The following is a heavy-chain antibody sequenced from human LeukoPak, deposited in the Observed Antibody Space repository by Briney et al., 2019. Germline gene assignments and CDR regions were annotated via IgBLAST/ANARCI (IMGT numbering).Heavy chain of an antibody. Sequence: PGGSLRLSCAASGFTFSSYSMNWVRQAPGKGLEWVSSISSSSSYIYYADSVKGRFTISRDNAKNSLYLQMNSLRAEDTAVYYCARDLHEGAADTPIDYWGQGTLVTVSS. V-gene: IGHV3-21*01. CDR1: GFTFSSYS. CDR3: ARDLHEGAADTPIDY. D-gene: IGHD6-13*01. CDR2: ISSSSSYI. J-gene: IGHJ4*02.